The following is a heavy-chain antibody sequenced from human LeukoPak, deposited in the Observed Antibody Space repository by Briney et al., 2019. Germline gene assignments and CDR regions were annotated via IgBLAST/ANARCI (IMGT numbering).Heavy chain of an antibody. V-gene: IGHV4-59*01. D-gene: IGHD2-2*01. CDR3: ARGYQLSLFPD. J-gene: IGHJ4*02. CDR1: GGSISSYY. Sequence: PSETLSLTCTVSGGSISSYYWSWIRQPPGKGLEWIGYIYYRGSTNYNPSLKSRVTISVDTSKNQFSLKLSSVTAADTAVYYCARGYQLSLFPDWGQGTLVTVSS. CDR2: IYYRGST.